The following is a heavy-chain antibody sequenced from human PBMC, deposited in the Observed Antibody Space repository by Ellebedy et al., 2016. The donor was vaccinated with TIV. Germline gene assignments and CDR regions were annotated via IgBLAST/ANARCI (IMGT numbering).Heavy chain of an antibody. V-gene: IGHV1-2*02. CDR1: GYTFTGYY. CDR2: INPNSGGT. CDR3: ARDNTREPTTVTGAFDI. D-gene: IGHD4-17*01. J-gene: IGHJ3*02. Sequence: ASVKVSCKASGYTFTGYYMHWVRQAPGQGLEWMGWINPNSGGTNYAQKFQGRVTMTRDTSISTAYMELSRLRSDDTAVYYCARDNTREPTTVTGAFDIWGQGTMVTVSS.